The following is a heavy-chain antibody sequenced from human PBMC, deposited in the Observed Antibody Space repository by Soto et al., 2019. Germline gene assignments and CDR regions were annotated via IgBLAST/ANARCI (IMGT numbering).Heavy chain of an antibody. D-gene: IGHD6-19*01. CDR1: GYTFTSYG. CDR3: ARDRSGSGWYGHFDY. CDR2: ISAYNGNT. V-gene: IGHV1-18*01. J-gene: IGHJ4*02. Sequence: GASVKVSCKASGYTFTSYGISWVRQAPGQGLEWMGWISAYNGNTNYAQKLQGRVTMTTDTSTSSAYMELRSLRSDDTAVYYCARDRSGSGWYGHFDYWGQGTLVTVSS.